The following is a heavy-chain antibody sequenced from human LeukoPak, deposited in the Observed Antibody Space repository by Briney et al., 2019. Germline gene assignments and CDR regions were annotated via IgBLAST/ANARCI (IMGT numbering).Heavy chain of an antibody. D-gene: IGHD6-19*01. CDR3: ARDQGSGHWFDP. J-gene: IGHJ5*02. CDR1: GYTFTSYG. V-gene: IGHV1-18*01. Sequence: ASVKVSCKASGYTFTSYGISWVRQAPGHGREWMGWISAYNGNTNYAQKLQGRVTMTTDTSTSTAYMELRSLRSDDTAVYYCARDQGSGHWFDPWGQGTLVTVSS. CDR2: ISAYNGNT.